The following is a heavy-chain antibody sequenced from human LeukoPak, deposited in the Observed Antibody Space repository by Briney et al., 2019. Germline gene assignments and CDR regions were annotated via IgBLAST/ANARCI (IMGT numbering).Heavy chain of an antibody. D-gene: IGHD2-2*01. Sequence: SSETLSLTCTVSGGSISSYYWSWIRQPPGKGLQWIGYIYYSGSTNYNPSLRSRVTISVDTSKNQFSLNLRSVTAADTAKYYCAKNYQPLLPIQANWFDPWGQGTLVTVSS. V-gene: IGHV4-59*01. J-gene: IGHJ5*02. CDR2: IYYSGST. CDR3: AKNYQPLLPIQANWFDP. CDR1: GGSISSYY.